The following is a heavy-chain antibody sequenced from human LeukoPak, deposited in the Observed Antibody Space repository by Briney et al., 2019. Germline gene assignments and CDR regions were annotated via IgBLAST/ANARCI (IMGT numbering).Heavy chain of an antibody. J-gene: IGHJ5*02. CDR1: GYTFTSYA. V-gene: IGHV1-3*03. CDR2: INAGNGNT. D-gene: IGHD4-23*01. Sequence: ASVKVSCKASGYTFTSYAMHWVRQAPGQRLEWMGWINAGNGNTKSSQEFQGRVTMTRDMSTSTDYMELSSLRSEDTAVYYCARDNSVEDTAWWFDPWGQGTLVTVSS. CDR3: ARDNSVEDTAWWFDP.